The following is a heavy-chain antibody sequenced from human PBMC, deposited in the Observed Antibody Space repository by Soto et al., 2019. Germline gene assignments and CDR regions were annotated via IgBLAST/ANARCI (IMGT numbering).Heavy chain of an antibody. J-gene: IGHJ4*02. CDR1: GYTFTSYA. V-gene: IGHV1-2*04. CDR3: ARASLDISLDY. D-gene: IGHD3-9*01. Sequence: GASVKVSCKASGYTFTSYAMHWVRQAPGQGLEWMGWINPNSGGTNYAQKFQGWVTMTRDTSISTAYMELSRLRSDDTAVYYCARASLDISLDYWGQGTLVTVSS. CDR2: INPNSGGT.